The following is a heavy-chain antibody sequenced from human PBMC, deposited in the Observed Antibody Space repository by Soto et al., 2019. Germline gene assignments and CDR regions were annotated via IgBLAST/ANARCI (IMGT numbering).Heavy chain of an antibody. V-gene: IGHV1-46*01. D-gene: IGHD6-13*01. CDR2: INPSGGST. CDR3: ARDRSQQLVLREYNWFDP. Sequence: ASVKVSSKASGYTFTSYYMHWVRQAPGQGLEWMGIINPSGGSTSYAQKFQGRVTMTRDTSTSTVYMELSSLRSEDTAVYYCARDRSQQLVLREYNWFDPWGQGTLVTVSS. CDR1: GYTFTSYY. J-gene: IGHJ5*02.